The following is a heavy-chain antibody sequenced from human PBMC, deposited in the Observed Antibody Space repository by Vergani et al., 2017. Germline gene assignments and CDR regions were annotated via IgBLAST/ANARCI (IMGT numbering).Heavy chain of an antibody. Sequence: QVQLVESGGGVVQPGRSLRLSCAASGFTFSSYGMHWVRQAPGKGLEWVAVISYDGSNKYYADSVKGRFTISRDNSKNTLYLQMNSLSAEDTAVYYCAKEALLDSSSWYADYYYGMDVWGQGTTVTVSS. D-gene: IGHD6-13*01. J-gene: IGHJ6*02. CDR2: ISYDGSNK. CDR3: AKEALLDSSSWYADYYYGMDV. CDR1: GFTFSSYG. V-gene: IGHV3-30*18.